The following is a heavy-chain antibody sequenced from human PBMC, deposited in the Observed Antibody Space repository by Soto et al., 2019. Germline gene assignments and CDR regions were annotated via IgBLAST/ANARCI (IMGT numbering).Heavy chain of an antibody. Sequence: QVQLQESGPGLVKPSQTLSLTCTVSSGSISSGGYYWSWIRQHPGKGLEWIGYIYYSGSTYYNPSLKSRVTISVDTSKNQFSLKLSSVTAADTAVYYCARARIGYSNWFDPWGQGTLVTVSS. CDR3: ARARIGYSNWFDP. CDR1: SGSISSGGYY. D-gene: IGHD2-15*01. J-gene: IGHJ5*02. CDR2: IYYSGST. V-gene: IGHV4-31*03.